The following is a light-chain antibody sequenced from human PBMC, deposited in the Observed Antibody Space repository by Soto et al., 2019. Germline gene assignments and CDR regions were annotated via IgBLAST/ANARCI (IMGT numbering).Light chain of an antibody. V-gene: IGKV3-20*01. CDR2: DAS. Sequence: EIVLTQSPGTLSLSPGERATLSCRASQSVSSNYLAWYQQIPGQAPRLLIYDASSRAAGIPDRFSGGGSGTDFTLTISRLEPEDFAVYYCQQYGSSTTFGQGTKVEIK. CDR3: QQYGSSTT. J-gene: IGKJ1*01. CDR1: QSVSSNY.